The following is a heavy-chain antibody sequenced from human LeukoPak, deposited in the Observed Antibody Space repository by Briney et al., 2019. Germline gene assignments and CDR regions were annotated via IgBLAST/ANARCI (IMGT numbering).Heavy chain of an antibody. J-gene: IGHJ5*02. CDR2: IYYSGST. V-gene: IGHV4-39*01. Sequence: SETLSLTCTVSGGSISSSSYYWGWIRQPPGKGLEWIGSIYYSGSTYYNPSLKSRVTMSVDTSKNQFSLTVNSVSAADTAVYYCARQGNSQLLSSNWFDPWGQGTLVTVSS. CDR1: GGSISSSSYY. CDR3: ARQGNSQLLSSNWFDP. D-gene: IGHD2-2*01.